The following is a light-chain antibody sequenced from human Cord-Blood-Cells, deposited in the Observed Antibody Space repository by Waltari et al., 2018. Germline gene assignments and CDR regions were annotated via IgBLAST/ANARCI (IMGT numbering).Light chain of an antibody. CDR2: DVS. V-gene: IGLV2-14*01. CDR3: SSYTSSSTVV. CDR1: SSDVGGYNY. J-gene: IGLJ2*01. Sequence: QSALTQPDSVSGSPGQSITISCTGTSSDVGGYNYVSWYQQHPGKAPKLMIYDVSNRHAGVSNRFSGSKAGNTASLTISGLQAEEEADYYCSSYTSSSTVVFGGGTKLTVL.